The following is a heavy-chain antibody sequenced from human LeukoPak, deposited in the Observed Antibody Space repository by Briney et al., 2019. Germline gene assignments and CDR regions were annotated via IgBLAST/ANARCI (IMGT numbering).Heavy chain of an antibody. V-gene: IGHV1-2*06. J-gene: IGHJ6*02. CDR2: INPNSGGT. D-gene: IGHD3-10*01. Sequence: ASVKVSCKASGGTFSSYAISWVRQAPGQGLEWMGRINPNSGGTNYAQKFQGRVTMTRDTSISTAYMELSRLRSDDTAVYYCARDRYMVRGNYYYGMDVWGQGTTVTVSS. CDR1: GGTFSSYA. CDR3: ARDRYMVRGNYYYGMDV.